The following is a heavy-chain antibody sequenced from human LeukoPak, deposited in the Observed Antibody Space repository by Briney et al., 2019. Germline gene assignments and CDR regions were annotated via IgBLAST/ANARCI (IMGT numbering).Heavy chain of an antibody. CDR2: IYYSGST. Sequence: SETLSLTCTVSGGSISSYYWSWIRQPPGKGLEWIGYIYYSGSTNYNPSLKSRVTISVDTSKNHFSLNLSSVTAADTAVYYCARHVYCSSLSCPFFNYWGQGSLVTVSS. CDR1: GGSISSYY. V-gene: IGHV4-59*08. J-gene: IGHJ4*02. D-gene: IGHD2-2*01. CDR3: ARHVYCSSLSCPFFNY.